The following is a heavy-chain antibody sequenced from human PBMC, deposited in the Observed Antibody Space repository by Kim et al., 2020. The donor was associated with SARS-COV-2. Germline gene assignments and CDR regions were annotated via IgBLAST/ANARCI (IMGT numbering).Heavy chain of an antibody. D-gene: IGHD3-10*01. J-gene: IGHJ5*02. V-gene: IGHV3-11*05. CDR3: AGVSYGSASEHWVDP. CDR2: ISGVNSYT. CDR1: GFTFSDYY. Sequence: GGSLRLSCVASGFTFSDYYMSWIRQAPGKGLEWLSYISGVNSYTKYADSVKGRFTISRDNAKNSLFLQMNSLRAEDTAVYYCAGVSYGSASEHWVDPCG.